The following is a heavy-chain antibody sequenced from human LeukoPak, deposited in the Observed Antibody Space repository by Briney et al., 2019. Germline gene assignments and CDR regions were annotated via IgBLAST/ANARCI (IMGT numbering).Heavy chain of an antibody. D-gene: IGHD1-26*01. CDR2: VKQDGIEK. Sequence: GGSLRLSCEASGFTLSNYWMNWVRQAPGKGLEWLANVKQDGIEKNYVDSVKGRFTISRDNAKNSLYLQMNSLRAEDTALYYCARGGGSPDYWGQGTLVTVSS. CDR1: GFTLSNYW. CDR3: ARGGGSPDY. J-gene: IGHJ4*02. V-gene: IGHV3-7*01.